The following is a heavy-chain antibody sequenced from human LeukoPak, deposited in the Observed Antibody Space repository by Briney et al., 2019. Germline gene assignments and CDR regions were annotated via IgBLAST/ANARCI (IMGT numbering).Heavy chain of an antibody. J-gene: IGHJ4*02. D-gene: IGHD2-15*01. V-gene: IGHV5-51*01. CDR3: ARRGGSPFDY. CDR2: IHPGDSAT. CDR1: GYNFTNYW. Sequence: GESLKISCKGSGYNFTNYWIGWVRQMPGRGLEWMGSIHPGDSATRYSPSFQGRVTISADKSISTAYLQSSGLKASDAAMFYSARRGGSPFDYWAQGTLVTVSS.